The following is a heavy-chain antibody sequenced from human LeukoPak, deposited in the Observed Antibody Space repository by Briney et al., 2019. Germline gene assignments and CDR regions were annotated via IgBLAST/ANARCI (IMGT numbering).Heavy chain of an antibody. CDR2: MNPNSGNT. D-gene: IGHD4-23*01. V-gene: IGHV1-8*01. CDR3: ARGSNSYPDLCYYYGMDV. J-gene: IGHJ6*02. CDR1: GYTFTSYD. Sequence: ASVKVSCKASGYTFTSYDINWVRQATGQGLEWMGWMNPNSGNTGYAQKFQGRVTMTRNTSISTAYMELSSLRSEDTAVYYCARGSNSYPDLCYYYGMDVWGQGTTVTVSS.